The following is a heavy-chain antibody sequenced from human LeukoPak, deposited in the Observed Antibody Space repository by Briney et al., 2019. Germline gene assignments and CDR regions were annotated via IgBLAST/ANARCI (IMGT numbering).Heavy chain of an antibody. D-gene: IGHD6-19*01. V-gene: IGHV3-20*04. CDR2: INWNGGST. CDR3: AAGGEQWLVQGY. J-gene: IGHJ4*02. Sequence: GGSLRLSCAASGFTFDDYGMSWVRQAPGKGLEWVSGINWNGGSTYYADSVKGRFTISRDNSKNTLYLQMNSLRAEDTAVYYCAAGGEQWLVQGYWGQGTLVTVSS. CDR1: GFTFDDYG.